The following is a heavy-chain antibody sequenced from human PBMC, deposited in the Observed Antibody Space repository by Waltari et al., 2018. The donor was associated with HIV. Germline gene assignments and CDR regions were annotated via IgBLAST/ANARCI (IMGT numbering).Heavy chain of an antibody. V-gene: IGHV4-59*08. Sequence: QVQLQESGTGLVKPSETLSLTCTVSGGSISSYYWSWLRQPPGKGLEWIGYISYSGSTNYNPSLKSRVTISVDTSKNQFSLKLSSVTAADTAVYYCARHGGYSSPLGYWGQGTLVTVSS. CDR1: GGSISSYY. CDR3: ARHGGYSSPLGY. J-gene: IGHJ4*02. CDR2: ISYSGST. D-gene: IGHD6-13*01.